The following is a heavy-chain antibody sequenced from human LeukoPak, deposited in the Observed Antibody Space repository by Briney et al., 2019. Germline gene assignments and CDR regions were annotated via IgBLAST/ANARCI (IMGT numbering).Heavy chain of an antibody. CDR2: ISSSSNTI. V-gene: IGHV3-48*01. J-gene: IGHJ5*02. Sequence: GGSLRLSCAASGFTFSTYNMNWVRQAPGKGLEWVSYISSSSNTIYYADSVKGRFTISRDNAKNSLYLQMNSLRAEDTAVYFCARDRYYYDTEGFDPWGQGTLVTVSS. CDR3: ARDRYYYDTEGFDP. D-gene: IGHD3-22*01. CDR1: GFTFSTYN.